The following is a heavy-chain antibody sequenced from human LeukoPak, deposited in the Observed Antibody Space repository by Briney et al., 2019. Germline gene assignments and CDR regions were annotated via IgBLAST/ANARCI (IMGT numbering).Heavy chain of an antibody. CDR2: IIPIPGIA. V-gene: IGHV1-69*04. J-gene: IGHJ3*02. Sequence: GASVKVSCKASGGTFSSYAISWVRQAPGQGLEWMGRIIPIPGIANYAQKFQGRVTITADKSTSTAYMELSSLRAEDTAVYYCARDRLRAFDIWGQGTMVTVSS. CDR1: GGTFSSYA. D-gene: IGHD4-17*01. CDR3: ARDRLRAFDI.